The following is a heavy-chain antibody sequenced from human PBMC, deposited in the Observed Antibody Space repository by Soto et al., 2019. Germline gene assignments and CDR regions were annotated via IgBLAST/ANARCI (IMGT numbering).Heavy chain of an antibody. CDR1: GFSLSTSGMC. CDR3: ARMSFPGGTHYYYYYMDV. V-gene: IGHV2-70*11. J-gene: IGHJ6*03. Sequence: SGPTLVNPTQTLTLTCTFSGFSLSTSGMCVSWIRQPPGKALEWLARIDWDDDKYYSTSLKTRLTISKDTSKNQVVLTMTNMDPVDTATYYCARMSFPGGTHYYYYYMDVWGKGTTVTVSS. CDR2: IDWDDDK.